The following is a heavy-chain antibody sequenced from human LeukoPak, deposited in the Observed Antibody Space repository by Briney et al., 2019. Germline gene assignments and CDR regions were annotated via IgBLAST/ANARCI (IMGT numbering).Heavy chain of an antibody. D-gene: IGHD6-13*01. V-gene: IGHV3-74*01. CDR1: GFPLSNYW. CDR3: ARGSGSSSWYYFDY. Sequence: GGSLRLSCAASGFPLSNYWMHWVRQTPGKGLVWVSRINPDGTTTSYADSVKGRFTISRDNARNTLYLEMNSLRAEDTAVYYCARGSGSSSWYYFDYWGQGTLVTVSS. CDR2: INPDGTTT. J-gene: IGHJ4*02.